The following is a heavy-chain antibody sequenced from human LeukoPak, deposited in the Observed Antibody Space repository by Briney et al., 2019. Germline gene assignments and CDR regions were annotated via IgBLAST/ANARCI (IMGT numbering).Heavy chain of an antibody. CDR1: GLTFSSYS. V-gene: IGHV3-21*01. Sequence: GGSLRLSCAASGLTFSSYSMNWVRQAPGKGLEWVSSISSSSSYIYYADSVKGRFTISRDNAKNSLYLQMNSLRAEDTAVYYCARWDSSSWSDAFDIWGQGTMVTVSS. D-gene: IGHD6-13*01. CDR2: ISSSSSYI. CDR3: ARWDSSSWSDAFDI. J-gene: IGHJ3*02.